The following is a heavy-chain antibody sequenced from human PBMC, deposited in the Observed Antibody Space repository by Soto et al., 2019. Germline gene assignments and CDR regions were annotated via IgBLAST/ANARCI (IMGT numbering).Heavy chain of an antibody. D-gene: IGHD3-10*01. CDR1: GGTFSSYT. V-gene: IGHV1-69*02. Sequence: QVQLVQSGAEVKKPGSSVKVSCKASGGTFSSYTISWVRQAPGQGLELMGRIIPILGIANYAQKFQGRVTITADKSTSTAYMELSSLRSEDTAVYYCARSPSPMVRGVIIGSFDYWGQGTLVTVSS. J-gene: IGHJ4*02. CDR3: ARSPSPMVRGVIIGSFDY. CDR2: IIPILGIA.